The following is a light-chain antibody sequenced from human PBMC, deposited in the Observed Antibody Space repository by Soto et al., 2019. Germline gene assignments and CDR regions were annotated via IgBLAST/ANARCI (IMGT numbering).Light chain of an antibody. CDR1: NIGSKS. Sequence: SYELTQPPSVSVAPGQTARITCGGANIGSKSVHWYQQKPGQAPVVVAYDDSDRPAGIPERFSGSNSGNTATLTISRVEVGDEADYYCQVWDSSGDHPVFGGGTKVTVL. V-gene: IGLV3-21*02. J-gene: IGLJ2*01. CDR3: QVWDSSGDHPV. CDR2: DDS.